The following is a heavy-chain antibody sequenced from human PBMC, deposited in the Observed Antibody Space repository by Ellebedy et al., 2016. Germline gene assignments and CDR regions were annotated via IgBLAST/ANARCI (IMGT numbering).Heavy chain of an antibody. Sequence: GESLKISXSASGFTFSTSWMAWVRQAPGKGLEWVANIKEDGGVQNYVDFVKGRFTISRDNAKNSLYLQMNSLSSEDTAVYYCARDKAYSAFDYWGQGTLVTVSS. J-gene: IGHJ4*02. CDR1: GFTFSTSW. D-gene: IGHD4-11*01. V-gene: IGHV3-7*01. CDR3: ARDKAYSAFDY. CDR2: IKEDGGVQ.